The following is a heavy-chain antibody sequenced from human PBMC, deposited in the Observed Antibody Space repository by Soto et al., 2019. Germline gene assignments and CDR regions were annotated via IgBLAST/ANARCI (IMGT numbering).Heavy chain of an antibody. CDR2: ISGSGGST. V-gene: IGHV3-23*01. CDR3: ANYFIITIFGVVTPSGLDY. CDR1: GFTFSSYA. D-gene: IGHD3-3*01. J-gene: IGHJ4*02. Sequence: GGSLRLSCAAPGFTFSSYAMSWVRQPPGKGLKWVSAISGSGGSTYYADSVKGRLTISRDNSKNTLYLQMNSLRAEDTAVYYCANYFIITIFGVVTPSGLDYWGQGTLVTVSS.